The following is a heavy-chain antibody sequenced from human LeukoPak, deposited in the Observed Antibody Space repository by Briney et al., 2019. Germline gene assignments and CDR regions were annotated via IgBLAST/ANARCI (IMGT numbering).Heavy chain of an antibody. J-gene: IGHJ4*02. D-gene: IGHD2-2*02. Sequence: ASVKVSCKASGYTFTSYGISWVRQAPGQGLEWMGWISAYNGNTNYAQKLQGRVTITTDTSTSTAYMELRSLRSDDTAVYYCARAEAGYCSSTSCYIPYFDYWGQGTLVTVSS. V-gene: IGHV1-18*01. CDR3: ARAEAGYCSSTSCYIPYFDY. CDR2: ISAYNGNT. CDR1: GYTFTSYG.